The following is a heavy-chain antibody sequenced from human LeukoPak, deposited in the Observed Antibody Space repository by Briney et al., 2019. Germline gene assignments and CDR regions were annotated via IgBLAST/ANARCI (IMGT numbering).Heavy chain of an antibody. D-gene: IGHD3-22*01. V-gene: IGHV4-59*01. CDR1: GGSFSGYY. CDR2: IYYSGST. Sequence: PSETLSLTCAVYGGSFSGYYWSWIRQPPGKGLEWIGYIYYSGSTNYNPSLKSRVTISVDTSKNQFSLKLSSVTAADTAVYYCARDLGYYDSSGYPLGYWGQGTLVTVSS. J-gene: IGHJ4*02. CDR3: ARDLGYYDSSGYPLGY.